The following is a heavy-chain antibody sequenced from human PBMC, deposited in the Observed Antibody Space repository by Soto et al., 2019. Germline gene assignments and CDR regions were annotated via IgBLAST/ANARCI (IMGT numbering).Heavy chain of an antibody. CDR1: GGSISSGDYY. V-gene: IGHV4-30-4*01. D-gene: IGHD3-22*01. CDR3: ARARTRYYYDSSPDY. Sequence: SETLSLTCTVSGGSISSGDYYWSWIRQPPGRGLEWIGYIYYSGSTYYNPSLKSRVTISVDTSKNQFSLKLSSVTAADTAVYYCARARTRYYYDSSPDYWGQGTLVTVSS. J-gene: IGHJ4*02. CDR2: IYYSGST.